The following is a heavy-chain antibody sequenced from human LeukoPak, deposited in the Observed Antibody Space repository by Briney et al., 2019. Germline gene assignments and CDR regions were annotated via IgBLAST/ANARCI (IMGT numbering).Heavy chain of an antibody. CDR3: AKIYADGYTNDY. D-gene: IGHD5-24*01. CDR2: ISGSGGST. V-gene: IGHV3-23*01. CDR1: GFTFSSYT. Sequence: PPGGSLRLSCEASGFTFSSYTMSWVRQAPGKGLEWVSAISGSGGSTYYADSVKGRFTISRDNSKNTLYLQMNSLRAEDTAVYYCAKIYADGYTNDYWGQGTLVTVSS. J-gene: IGHJ4*02.